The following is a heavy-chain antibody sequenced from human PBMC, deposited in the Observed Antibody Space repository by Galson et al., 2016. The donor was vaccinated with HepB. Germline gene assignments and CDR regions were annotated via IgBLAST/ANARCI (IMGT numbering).Heavy chain of an antibody. Sequence: SVKVSCKASGYTFTSYGFSWVRQAPGQGLEWMGWISAYNGNTNYAQKLQGRVTMTTDTSTSTAYMDLRSLRSDDTAVYYCAREYRYCSGGSCYSGWFDPWGQGTLVTVSS. CDR2: ISAYNGNT. D-gene: IGHD2-15*01. J-gene: IGHJ5*02. CDR1: GYTFTSYG. V-gene: IGHV1-18*01. CDR3: AREYRYCSGGSCYSGWFDP.